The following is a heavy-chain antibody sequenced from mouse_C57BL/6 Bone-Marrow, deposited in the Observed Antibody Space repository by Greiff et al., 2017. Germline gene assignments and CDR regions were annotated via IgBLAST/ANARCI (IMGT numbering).Heavy chain of an antibody. CDR1: GFPFSSYA. V-gene: IGHV5-4*03. CDR2: ISDGGSYT. Sequence: EVKLVESGGGLVKPGGSLKLSCAASGFPFSSYAMSWVRQTPEKRLEWVATISDGGSYTYYPDNVKGRFTISRDNAKNNLYLQMSHLKSEDTAMYYCARGGIRAWFAYWGQGTLVTVSA. J-gene: IGHJ3*01. CDR3: ARGGIRAWFAY. D-gene: IGHD2-4*01.